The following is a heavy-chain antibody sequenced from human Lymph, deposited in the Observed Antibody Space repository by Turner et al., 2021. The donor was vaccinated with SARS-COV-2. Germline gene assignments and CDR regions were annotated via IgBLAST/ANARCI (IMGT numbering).Heavy chain of an antibody. CDR1: GYSLPTYW. CDR3: ERLPIASGYSGYDFYYFDY. V-gene: IGHV5-51*01. J-gene: IGHJ4*02. D-gene: IGHD5-12*01. CDR2: IFAGDSDT. Sequence: EVQLVQSGAEVKKPGESLKISCKGSGYSLPTYWIGWVRRMPGKGLGWMGIIFAGDSDTGCSPSIQGQITSSADKSIRTAYLQWSSLKAADAAMYYCERLPIASGYSGYDFYYFDYWGQGTLVTVSS.